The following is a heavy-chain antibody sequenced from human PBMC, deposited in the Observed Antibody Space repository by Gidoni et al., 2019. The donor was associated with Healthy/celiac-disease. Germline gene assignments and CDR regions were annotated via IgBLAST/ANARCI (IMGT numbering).Heavy chain of an antibody. D-gene: IGHD6-13*01. CDR3: SKDVRPGIAAAGSDY. V-gene: IGHV3-9*01. J-gene: IGHJ4*02. Sequence: EVPLVESGGGLVQHARYLSISCEASGFTFADNAMNWVRQAPGKGLAWVSGMNGNSGSICYADSVKCRFTISRDNAKNSLYLQMNSLKTEDTALYYCSKDVRPGIAAAGSDYWGKGTLVNFSS. CDR1: GFTFADNA. CDR2: MNGNSGSI.